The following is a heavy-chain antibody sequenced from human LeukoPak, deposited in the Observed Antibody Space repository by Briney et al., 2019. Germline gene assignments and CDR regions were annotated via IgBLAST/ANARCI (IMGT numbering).Heavy chain of an antibody. CDR2: IYYSGST. Sequence: SETLSLTCTVSGGSISSSSYYWGWIRQPPGKGLEWIGSIYYSGSTYYNPSLKSRVTISVDTSKNQFSLKLSSVTAADTAVYYCARVEMVRGVNPWFDYWGQGTLVTVSS. D-gene: IGHD3-10*01. J-gene: IGHJ4*02. CDR1: GGSISSSSYY. V-gene: IGHV4-39*07. CDR3: ARVEMVRGVNPWFDY.